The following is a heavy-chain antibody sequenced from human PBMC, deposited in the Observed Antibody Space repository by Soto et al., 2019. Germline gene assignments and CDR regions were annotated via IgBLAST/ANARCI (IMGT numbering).Heavy chain of an antibody. Sequence: SETLSLTCTVSGGSISSGGYYWSWIRQHPGKGLEWIGYIYYSGSTYYNPSLKSRVTISVDTSKSQFSLKLSSVTAADTAVYYCARDVAAAGIVYWGQGTLVTVSS. CDR3: ARDVAAAGIVY. CDR2: IYYSGST. V-gene: IGHV4-31*03. CDR1: GGSISSGGYY. D-gene: IGHD6-13*01. J-gene: IGHJ4*02.